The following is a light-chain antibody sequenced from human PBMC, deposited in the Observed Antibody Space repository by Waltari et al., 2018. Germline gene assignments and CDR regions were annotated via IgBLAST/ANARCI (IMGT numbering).Light chain of an antibody. V-gene: IGLV3-21*02. J-gene: IGLJ2*01. CDR3: QVGDISTDRPGVE. CDR1: NIDTKT. Sequence: SYVLTQPPSVSVAPGQTAIITCAGGNIDTKTVHWYQQKPGRAPGLVLYTDAVRPSGIPDRFSGSNSGNTATLTIRRVEAGDESDYYCQVGDISTDRPGVEFGGGTKLTVL. CDR2: TDA.